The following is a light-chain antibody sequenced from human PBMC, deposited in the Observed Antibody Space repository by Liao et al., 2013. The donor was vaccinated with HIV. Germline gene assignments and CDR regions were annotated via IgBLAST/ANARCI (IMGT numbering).Light chain of an antibody. Sequence: SYELTQPPSVSVAPGKTAMITCGGNNIGSKSVHWYQQKPGQAPVLVIYYDSDRPSGIPERFSGSSSGTTVTLTISGVQAEDEADYYCQSTDNSGTYGDVVFGGGTKLTVL. CDR3: QSTDNSGTYGDVV. CDR1: NIGSKS. V-gene: IGLV3-21*01. J-gene: IGLJ2*01. CDR2: YDS.